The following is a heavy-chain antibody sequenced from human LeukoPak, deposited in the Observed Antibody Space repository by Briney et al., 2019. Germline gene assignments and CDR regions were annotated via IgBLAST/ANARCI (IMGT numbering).Heavy chain of an antibody. CDR3: ASPRGDDSGGHYTWYFHH. V-gene: IGHV4-39*07. Sequence: SETLSLTCTVSGGSISSSSYYWGWIRQPPGKGLEWIGSGSTYYNPSLKSRVTISVDASKNQFSLKLSSVTAADTAVYFCASPRGDDSGGHYTWYFHHWGQGILVTVSS. CDR1: GGSISSSSYY. J-gene: IGHJ1*01. D-gene: IGHD3-22*01. CDR2: SGST.